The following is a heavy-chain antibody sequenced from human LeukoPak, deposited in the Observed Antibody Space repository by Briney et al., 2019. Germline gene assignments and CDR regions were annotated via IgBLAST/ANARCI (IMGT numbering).Heavy chain of an antibody. CDR3: ATRDYDILTGYAYMDV. Sequence: ASVKVSCKASGYTLTELSMHWVRQAPGKGLEWMGGFDPEDGETIYAQKFQGRVTMTEDTSTDTAYMELGSLRSEDTAVYYCATRDYDILTGYAYMDVWGKGTTVTVSS. D-gene: IGHD3-9*01. J-gene: IGHJ6*03. CDR2: FDPEDGET. CDR1: GYTLTELS. V-gene: IGHV1-24*01.